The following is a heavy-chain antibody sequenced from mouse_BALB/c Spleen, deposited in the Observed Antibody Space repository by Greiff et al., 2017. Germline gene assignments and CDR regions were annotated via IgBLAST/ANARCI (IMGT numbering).Heavy chain of an antibody. CDR2: ISDGGSYT. J-gene: IGHJ4*01. CDR3: ARDRVYAMDY. V-gene: IGHV5-4*02. Sequence: EVQLQESGGGLVKPGGSLKLSCAASGFTFSDYYMYWVRQTPEKRLEWVATISDGGSYTYYPDSVKGRFTISRDNAKNNLYLQMSSLKSEDTAMYYCARDRVYAMDYWGQGTSVTVSS. CDR1: GFTFSDYY. D-gene: IGHD3-1*01.